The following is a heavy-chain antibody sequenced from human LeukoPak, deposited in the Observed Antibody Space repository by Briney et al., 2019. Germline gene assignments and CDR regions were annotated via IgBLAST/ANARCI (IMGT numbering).Heavy chain of an antibody. D-gene: IGHD1-26*01. CDR1: GFTFSSYA. Sequence: GGSLRLSCAASGFTFSSYAMSWVRQAPEKGLEWVSAISGSGGSTYYADSVKGRFTISRDNSKNTLYLQMSSLRAEDTAVYYCAKDRARYSGSYWGLYFDYWGQGTLVTVSS. CDR2: ISGSGGST. J-gene: IGHJ4*02. CDR3: AKDRARYSGSYWGLYFDY. V-gene: IGHV3-23*01.